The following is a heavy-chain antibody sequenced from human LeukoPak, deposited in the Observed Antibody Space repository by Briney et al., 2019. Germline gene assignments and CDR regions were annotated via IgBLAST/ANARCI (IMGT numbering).Heavy chain of an antibody. CDR1: GVSFSGYN. D-gene: IGHD3-22*01. J-gene: IGHJ3*02. CDR3: ARDRYYDSSGDAFDI. V-gene: IGHV4-34*01. CDR2: INHSGST. Sequence: SETLSLTCGVYGVSFSGYNWNWVRQPPGKGLEWIGEINHSGSTNYNPSLKSRVTISVDTSKNQFSLKLSSVTAADTAVYYCARDRYYDSSGDAFDIWGQGTMVTVSS.